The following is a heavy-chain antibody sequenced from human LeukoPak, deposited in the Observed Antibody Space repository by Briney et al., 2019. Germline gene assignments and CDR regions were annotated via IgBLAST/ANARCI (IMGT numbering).Heavy chain of an antibody. J-gene: IGHJ5*02. CDR1: GGSITASSYY. D-gene: IGHD3-22*01. CDR3: ARSRYYDSSSFDP. Sequence: SETLSLTCSVSGGSITASSYYWGWIRQPPGKGLEWIGSIYYGGSTYYNPSLKSRLTMSVDTSRNQFSLKVNSVTAADTAVYYCARSRYYDSSSFDPWGQGTLVTVSS. V-gene: IGHV4-39*01. CDR2: IYYGGST.